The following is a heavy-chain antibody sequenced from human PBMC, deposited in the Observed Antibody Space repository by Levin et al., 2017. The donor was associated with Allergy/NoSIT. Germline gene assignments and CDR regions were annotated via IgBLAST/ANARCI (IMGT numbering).Heavy chain of an antibody. Sequence: GGSLRLSCAASGFTFSSYGMHWVRQAPGKGLEWVAVIWYDGSNKYYADSVKGRFTISRDNSKNTLYLQMNSLRAEDTAVYYCARDPGLGELLWWFDPWGQGTLVTVSS. CDR3: ARDPGLGELLWWFDP. V-gene: IGHV3-33*01. CDR2: IWYDGSNK. J-gene: IGHJ5*02. D-gene: IGHD3-10*01. CDR1: GFTFSSYG.